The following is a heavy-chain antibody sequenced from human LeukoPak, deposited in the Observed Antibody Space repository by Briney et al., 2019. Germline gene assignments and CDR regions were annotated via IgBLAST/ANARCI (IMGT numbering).Heavy chain of an antibody. J-gene: IGHJ4*02. D-gene: IGHD4-17*01. Sequence: PGGSLRLSCAASGFTFSSYGMHWVRQAPGKGLEWVAVISYDGSNKYYADSVKGRFTISRDNSKNTLYLQMNSLRAEDTAVYYCAKDHLDYGASDYWGQGTLVTVSS. CDR1: GFTFSSYG. V-gene: IGHV3-30*18. CDR3: AKDHLDYGASDY. CDR2: ISYDGSNK.